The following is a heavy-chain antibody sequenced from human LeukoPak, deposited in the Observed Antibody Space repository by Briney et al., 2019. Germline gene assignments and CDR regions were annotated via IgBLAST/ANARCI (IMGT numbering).Heavy chain of an antibody. CDR2: INPSCGTT. CDR1: GYTFTSYY. V-gene: IGHV1-46*01. Sequence: RASVEVSCKASGYTFTSYYIHWVRQAPGQGLEWMGKINPSCGTTTNAQTFLGRLTMTRDTSTNTVYMELSSLRSEDTAVYYCARGGLGNYDILTGNYKYYYYMDVWGEGTTVTVSS. CDR3: ARGGLGNYDILTGNYKYYYYMDV. D-gene: IGHD3-9*01. J-gene: IGHJ6*03.